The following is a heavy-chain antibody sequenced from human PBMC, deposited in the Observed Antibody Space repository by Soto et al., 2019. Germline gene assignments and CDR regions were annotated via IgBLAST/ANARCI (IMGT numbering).Heavy chain of an antibody. CDR3: AHGGYDFWSGYPTSSFDY. CDR2: IYWDDDK. CDR1: GFSVSTSGAG. V-gene: IGHV2-5*02. J-gene: IGHJ4*02. Sequence: QITLKESGPTLVKPTQTLTLTCTFSGFSVSTSGAGVGWIRQPPGKALEWLALIYWDDDKRYSPSLKSRHTITKDTSKNQVALTMTNMDPVDTATYYCAHGGYDFWSGYPTSSFDYWGPGTLVTVSP. D-gene: IGHD3-3*01.